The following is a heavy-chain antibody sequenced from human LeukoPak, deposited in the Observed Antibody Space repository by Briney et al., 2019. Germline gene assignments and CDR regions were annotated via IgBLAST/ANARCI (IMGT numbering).Heavy chain of an antibody. J-gene: IGHJ5*02. D-gene: IGHD2-2*01. CDR2: TYYRSTWYN. CDR3: TRRLTQYDCFDP. V-gene: IGHV6-1*01. Sequence: SQTLSLTCAISGDSVSSNSVTWNWIRQSPSRGLEWLGRTYYRSTWYNDYAVSVRGRITVNPDTSKNQFSLHLNSVTPEDTAVYYCTRRLTQYDCFDPWGQGILVTVSS. CDR1: GDSVSSNSVT.